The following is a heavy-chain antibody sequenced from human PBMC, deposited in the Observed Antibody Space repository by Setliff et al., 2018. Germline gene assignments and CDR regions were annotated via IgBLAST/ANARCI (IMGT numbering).Heavy chain of an antibody. J-gene: IGHJ4*02. CDR2: INGVNGNT. CDR3: ARGQTVGPNSGKDY. CDR1: GYTFTAYD. V-gene: IGHV1-3*01. D-gene: IGHD1-26*01. Sequence: GASVKVSCKASGYTFTAYDIHWMRQAPGQSLEWMGWINGVNGNTKYSQNFQCRVTFTSDTSANTAFMELISLRSEDSSMYYCARGQTVGPNSGKDYWGQGTLVTVSS.